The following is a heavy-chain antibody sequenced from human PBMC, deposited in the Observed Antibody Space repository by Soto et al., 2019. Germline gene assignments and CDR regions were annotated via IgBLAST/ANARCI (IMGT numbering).Heavy chain of an antibody. CDR1: GFTFSSYS. D-gene: IGHD4-17*01. CDR3: ASEYDYGDLNYYYYGLDV. CDR2: ISSSSSTI. Sequence: EVQLVESGGGLVQPGGSLRLSCAVSGFTFSSYSMNWVRQAPGKGLEWVSYISSSSSTIYYADSVKGRFTISRDNAKNSLYLQMNSLRDEDTAVYYCASEYDYGDLNYYYYGLDVWGQGTTVTVSS. V-gene: IGHV3-48*02. J-gene: IGHJ6*02.